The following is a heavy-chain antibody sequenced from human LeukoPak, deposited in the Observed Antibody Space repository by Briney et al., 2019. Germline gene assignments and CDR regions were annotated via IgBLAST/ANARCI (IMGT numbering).Heavy chain of an antibody. Sequence: PGGSLRLSCADSGFTFNDYAMYWVRQAPEKGLEWVSGISWYSRSIDSVKGRFTISRDNAKNSLYLQMNSLRAEDTAVYYCARVSTGYSSWGFDPWGQGTLVTVSS. CDR3: ARVSTGYSSWGFDP. V-gene: IGHV3-9*01. J-gene: IGHJ5*02. D-gene: IGHD6-13*01. CDR2: ISWYSRSI. CDR1: GFTFNDYA.